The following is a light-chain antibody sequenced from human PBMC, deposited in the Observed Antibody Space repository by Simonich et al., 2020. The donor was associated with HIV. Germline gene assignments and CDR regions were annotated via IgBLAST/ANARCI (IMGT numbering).Light chain of an antibody. CDR1: QSLVHSDGNTY. V-gene: IGKV2-30*02. J-gene: IGKJ2*01. CDR3: MQGTHWPPNT. Sequence: DVVMTQSPLSLPVTLGQPASISCRSSQSLVHSDGNTYLNWFQQRPGPSPRRLIYAVSNRDSGVPDRFSGSGSGSDFTLKISRVEAEDVGVYYCMQGTHWPPNTFGQGTKLEIK. CDR2: AVS.